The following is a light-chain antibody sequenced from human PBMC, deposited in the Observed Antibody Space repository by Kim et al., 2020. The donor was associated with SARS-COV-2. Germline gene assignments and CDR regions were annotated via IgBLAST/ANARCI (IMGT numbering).Light chain of an antibody. CDR3: SSYTRSSTNYV. CDR2: AVS. CDR1: SSDVGSYNY. J-gene: IGLJ1*01. Sequence: QSVLTQPASVSGSPGQSITISCTGTSSDVGSYNYVSWYQQHPGKAPKLMIYAVSNRPSGVSNRFSGSKSGNTASLTISGLQAEDEADHYCSSYTRSSTNYVFGTGTKVTVL. V-gene: IGLV2-14*03.